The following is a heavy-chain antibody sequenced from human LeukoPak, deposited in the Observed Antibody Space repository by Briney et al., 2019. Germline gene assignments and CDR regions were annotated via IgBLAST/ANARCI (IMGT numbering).Heavy chain of an antibody. CDR3: AKDITDY. Sequence: PGGSLRLFCAASGFTFSSYNMNWVRQAPGKGLEWVSSISTSSSYIYYTDSVKGRFTISRDNSKNTLYLQMNSLRAEDTAVYYCAKDITDYWGQGTLVTVSS. D-gene: IGHD3-10*01. CDR2: ISTSSSYI. J-gene: IGHJ4*02. V-gene: IGHV3-21*01. CDR1: GFTFSSYN.